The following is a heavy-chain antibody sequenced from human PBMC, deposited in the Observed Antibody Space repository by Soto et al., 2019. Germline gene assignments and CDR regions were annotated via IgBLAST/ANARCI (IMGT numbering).Heavy chain of an antibody. D-gene: IGHD6-19*01. CDR3: ARDTRAGPDY. J-gene: IGHJ4*02. Sequence: GGSLRLSCAASGFTFSAYNMNWVRQAPGKGLEWASSISGGSSYIYYADSVKGRFTISRDNAENSLYLQMNSLRAEDTAVYYCARDTRAGPDYWGQGTLVTVSS. CDR2: ISGGSSYI. V-gene: IGHV3-21*01. CDR1: GFTFSAYN.